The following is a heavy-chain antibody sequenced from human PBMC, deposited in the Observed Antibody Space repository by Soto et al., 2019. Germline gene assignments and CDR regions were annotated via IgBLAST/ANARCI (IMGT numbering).Heavy chain of an antibody. CDR2: ISGSGGST. J-gene: IGHJ3*02. CDR3: AKDLVLLWFGELSNAFDI. V-gene: IGHV3-23*01. Sequence: EVQLLESGGGLVQPGGSLRLSCAASGFTFSSYAMSWVRQAPGKGLEWVSAISGSGGSTYYADSVKGRFTISRDNSKNTLYLQMNSLRAEDTAVYYCAKDLVLLWFGELSNAFDIWGQGTMVAVSS. CDR1: GFTFSSYA. D-gene: IGHD3-10*01.